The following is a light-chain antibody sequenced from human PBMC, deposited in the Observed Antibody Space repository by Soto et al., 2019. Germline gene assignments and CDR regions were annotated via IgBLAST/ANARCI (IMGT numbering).Light chain of an antibody. Sequence: QSALTQPASVSGSPGQSITISCTGTSSDVGGYDFVSWYQHHPGKAPKLIIYEVRTWPSGVSDRFSGSKSGNTASLTISGLQAEDEADYYCSSYTSDWGVFGTGTKLTVL. CDR1: SSDVGGYDF. J-gene: IGLJ1*01. CDR3: SSYTSDWGV. V-gene: IGLV2-14*01. CDR2: EVR.